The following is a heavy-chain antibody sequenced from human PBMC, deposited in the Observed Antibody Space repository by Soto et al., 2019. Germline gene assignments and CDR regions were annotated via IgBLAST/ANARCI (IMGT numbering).Heavy chain of an antibody. D-gene: IGHD5-18*01. J-gene: IGHJ4*02. CDR2: IYHSGST. Sequence: PSETLSLTCAVSGGSISSGGYSWSWIRQPPGKGLEWIGYIYHSGSTYYNPSLKSRVTISVDRSKNQFSLKLSSVTAADTAVYYCARTSRRGYSYGYLDYWGQGTLVTVSS. V-gene: IGHV4-30-2*01. CDR3: ARTSRRGYSYGYLDY. CDR1: GGSISSGGYS.